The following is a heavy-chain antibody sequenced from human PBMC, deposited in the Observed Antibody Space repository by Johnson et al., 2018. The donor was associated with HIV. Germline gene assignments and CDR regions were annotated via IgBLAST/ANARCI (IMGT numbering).Heavy chain of an antibody. V-gene: IGHV3-NL1*01. CDR2: IYSGGST. CDR3: ARDAYYGSGSYSQRNTFDI. Sequence: QVQLVESGGGVVQPGGSLRLSCAASGFTFSSYGMHWVRQAPGKGLEWVSVIYSGGSTYYADSVKGRFTISRDNSKNTLYLQMNSLRPEDTAVYYCARDAYYGSGSYSQRNTFDIWGQGTMVTVSS. J-gene: IGHJ3*02. D-gene: IGHD3-10*01. CDR1: GFTFSSYG.